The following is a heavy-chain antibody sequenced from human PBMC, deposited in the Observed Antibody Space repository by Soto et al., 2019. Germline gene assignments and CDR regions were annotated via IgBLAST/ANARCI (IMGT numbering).Heavy chain of an antibody. CDR2: IYPGDSET. CDR3: ALSGRYYYDSSGYDAFDI. J-gene: IGHJ3*02. D-gene: IGHD3-22*01. Sequence: PGESLKISCKGSGYSFTSYWIGWVRQMPGKGLECMGIIYPGDSETRYSPSLQGQVTISADKSISTAYLQWSSLKASDTAMYYCALSGRYYYDSSGYDAFDIWGQGTMVTVSS. CDR1: GYSFTSYW. V-gene: IGHV5-51*01.